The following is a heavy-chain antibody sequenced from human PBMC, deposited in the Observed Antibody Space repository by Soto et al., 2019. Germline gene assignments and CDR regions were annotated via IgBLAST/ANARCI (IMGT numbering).Heavy chain of an antibody. CDR1: GFTFSSYA. CDR3: AKDPQDIVLMVYAITPYYMDV. Sequence: PGGSLRLSCAASGFTFSSYAMSWVLQGPGQWLEWVSALSGSGGSTYYADSLKGRFTLSRDNSKNTLYLQINSLRAEDTAVYYCAKDPQDIVLMVYAITPYYMDVWGKGTTVTVSS. CDR2: LSGSGGST. D-gene: IGHD2-8*01. J-gene: IGHJ6*03. V-gene: IGHV3-23*01.